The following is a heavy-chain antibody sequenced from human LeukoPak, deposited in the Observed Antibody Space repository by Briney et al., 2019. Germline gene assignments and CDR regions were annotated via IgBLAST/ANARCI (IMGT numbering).Heavy chain of an antibody. CDR1: GYTFTGYY. D-gene: IGHD6-6*01. CDR3: ARVSGIAARPLGY. CDR2: INPNSGGT. Sequence: GASVKVSCKASGYTFTGYYMHWVRQAPGQGLEWMGWINPNSGGTNYAQKFQGRVTMTRDTSISTAYMELSRLRSDDTAVYYCARVSGIAARPLGYWGQGTLVTVSS. V-gene: IGHV1-2*02. J-gene: IGHJ4*02.